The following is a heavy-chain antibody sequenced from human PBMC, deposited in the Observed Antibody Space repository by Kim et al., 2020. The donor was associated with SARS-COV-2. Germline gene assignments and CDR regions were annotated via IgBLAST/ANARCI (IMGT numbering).Heavy chain of an antibody. J-gene: IGHJ6*02. CDR3: ARGYCSSTSCYKGRGMDV. CDR1: GGSFSGYY. CDR2: INHSGST. Sequence: SETLSLTCAVYGGSFSGYYWSWIRQPPGKGLEWIGEINHSGSTNYNPSLKSRVTISVDTSKNQFSLKLSSVTAADTAVYSCARGYCSSTSCYKGRGMDVWGQGTTVTVSS. D-gene: IGHD2-2*02. V-gene: IGHV4-34*01.